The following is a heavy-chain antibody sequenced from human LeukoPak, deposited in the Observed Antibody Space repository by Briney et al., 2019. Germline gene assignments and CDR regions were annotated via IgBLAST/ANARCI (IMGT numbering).Heavy chain of an antibody. CDR1: GFTLSSYS. CDR2: ISSSSSYI. Sequence: TGGSLRLSCAASGFTLSSYSMNWVRQAPGKGLEWVSSISSSSSYIYYADSVKGRFTISRDNAKNSLYLQMNSLRAADTAVYYCARGSYGDPVDYWGQGTLITVSS. D-gene: IGHD4-17*01. V-gene: IGHV3-21*01. CDR3: ARGSYGDPVDY. J-gene: IGHJ4*02.